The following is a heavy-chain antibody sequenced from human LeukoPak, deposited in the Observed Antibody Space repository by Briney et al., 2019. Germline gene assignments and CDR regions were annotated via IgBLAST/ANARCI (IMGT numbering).Heavy chain of an antibody. CDR2: ISSSGSTI. CDR3: VRGAYSSSWLNFDY. Sequence: GGSLRLSCAASGFTFSDYYMSWIRQAPGKGLEWVSYISSSGSTIYYADSVKGRFTISRDNSKNTLYLQMNSLRAEDTAVYYCVRGAYSSSWLNFDYWGQGTLVTVSS. D-gene: IGHD6-13*01. J-gene: IGHJ4*02. CDR1: GFTFSDYY. V-gene: IGHV3-11*04.